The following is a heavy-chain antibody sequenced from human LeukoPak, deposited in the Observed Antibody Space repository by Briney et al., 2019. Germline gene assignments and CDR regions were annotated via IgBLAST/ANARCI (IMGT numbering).Heavy chain of an antibody. CDR2: INTNTGNP. V-gene: IGHV7-4-1*02. D-gene: IGHD3-22*01. CDR1: GYTFTSYA. J-gene: IGHJ4*02. CDR3: ARVYVTDYYDSIQFDY. Sequence: GASVKVSCKASGYTFTSYAMNWVRQAPGQGLEWMGWINTNTGNPTYAQGFTGRFVFSLDTSVSTAYLQISSLKAEDTAVYYCARVYVTDYYDSIQFDYWGQGTLVTVSS.